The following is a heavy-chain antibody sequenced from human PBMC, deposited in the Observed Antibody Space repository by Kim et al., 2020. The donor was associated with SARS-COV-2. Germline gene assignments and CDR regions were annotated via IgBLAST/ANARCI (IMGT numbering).Heavy chain of an antibody. D-gene: IGHD3-10*01. CDR3: ARWSMGTPLYYSPFFDY. Sequence: SETLSLTCAVYGGSFSGYYWSWIRQPPGKGLEWIGEINHSGSTNYNPSLKSRVTISVDTSKNQFSLKLSSVTAADTAVYYCARWSMGTPLYYSPFFDYWGQGTLVTVSS. V-gene: IGHV4-34*01. CDR1: GGSFSGYY. J-gene: IGHJ4*02. CDR2: INHSGST.